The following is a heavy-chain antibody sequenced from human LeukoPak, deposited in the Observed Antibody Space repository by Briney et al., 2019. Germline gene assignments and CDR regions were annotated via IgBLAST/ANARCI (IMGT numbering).Heavy chain of an antibody. D-gene: IGHD6-13*01. V-gene: IGHV3-30*18. CDR2: ISYDGSNK. Sequence: GRSLRLSCAASGFTFSSYGMHWVRQAPGKGLEWVAVISYDGSNKYYADSVKGRFTISRDNSKNTLYLQMNSLRAEDTAVYYCAKGIRVAAARWYFDLWGRGTLVTVSS. CDR3: AKGIRVAAARWYFDL. CDR1: GFTFSSYG. J-gene: IGHJ2*01.